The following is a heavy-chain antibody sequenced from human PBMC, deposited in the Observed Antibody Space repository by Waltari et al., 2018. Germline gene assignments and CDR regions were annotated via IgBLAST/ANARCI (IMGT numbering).Heavy chain of an antibody. Sequence: QLQLQESGPGLVKPSETLSLTCPVSGGSISSSSYSWGGIRQPPGKGLEWIGSMYYSGSTYYNPSLKSRVTISVDTSKNQFSLKLSSVTAADTAVYYCARTSRYYGMDVWGQGTTVTVSS. J-gene: IGHJ6*02. CDR1: GGSISSSSYS. CDR2: MYYSGST. CDR3: ARTSRYYGMDV. V-gene: IGHV4-39*01.